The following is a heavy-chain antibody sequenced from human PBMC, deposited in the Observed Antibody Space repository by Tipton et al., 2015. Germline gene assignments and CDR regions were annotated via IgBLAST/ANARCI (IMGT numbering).Heavy chain of an antibody. J-gene: IGHJ3*02. CDR1: GFTFNSHS. D-gene: IGHD2-21*01. CDR2: ISASSGSI. CDR3: ARGLGYCGGDCYRAFDI. Sequence: SLRLSCAASGFTFNSHSMDWVRQAPGKGLEWLSYISASSGSIYYGESVRGRFTISRDNAKNSLYLQMNGLRDEDTAVYYCARGLGYCGGDCYRAFDIWGQGTKVTVSS. V-gene: IGHV3-48*02.